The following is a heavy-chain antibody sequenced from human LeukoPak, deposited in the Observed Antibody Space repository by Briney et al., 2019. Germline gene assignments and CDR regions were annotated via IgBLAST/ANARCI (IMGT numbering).Heavy chain of an antibody. CDR1: GFTFSSYA. D-gene: IGHD6-13*01. Sequence: GGSLRLSCAASGFTFSSYAMSWVRQAPGKGLEWVSAISGSGGSTYYADSVKGRFAISRDNSKNTLYLQMNSLRAEDTAVYYCAKDHSRIAAAGGVDYWGQGTLVTVSS. CDR3: AKDHSRIAAAGGVDY. V-gene: IGHV3-23*01. CDR2: ISGSGGST. J-gene: IGHJ4*02.